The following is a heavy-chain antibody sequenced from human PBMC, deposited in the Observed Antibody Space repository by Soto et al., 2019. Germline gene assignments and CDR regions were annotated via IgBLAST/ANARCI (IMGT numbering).Heavy chain of an antibody. V-gene: IGHV3-53*02. CDR1: GFTVSSNY. Sequence: EVQLVETGGGLIQPGGSLRLSCAASGFTVSSNYMSWVRQAPGKGLEWVSVIYSGGSTYYADSVKGRFTISRDNSKNTLYLQMNSLRAEDTAVYYCARDLRGDWVDPWGQGTLVTVSS. J-gene: IGHJ5*02. D-gene: IGHD3-16*01. CDR2: IYSGGST. CDR3: ARDLRGDWVDP.